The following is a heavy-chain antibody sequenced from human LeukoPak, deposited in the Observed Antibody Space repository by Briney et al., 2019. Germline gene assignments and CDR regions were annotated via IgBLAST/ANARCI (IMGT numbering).Heavy chain of an antibody. J-gene: IGHJ5*02. V-gene: IGHV4-34*01. D-gene: IGHD3-10*01. Sequence: SETLSLTCAVYGGSFSGYYWSWIRQPPGKGLEWIGEINHSGSTNYNPSLKSRVTISVDTSKNQFSLKLSSVTAADTAVYYCARRRYGSGSYYRGFDGGWFDPWGQGTLVTVSS. CDR2: INHSGST. CDR3: ARRRYGSGSYYRGFDGGWFDP. CDR1: GGSFSGYY.